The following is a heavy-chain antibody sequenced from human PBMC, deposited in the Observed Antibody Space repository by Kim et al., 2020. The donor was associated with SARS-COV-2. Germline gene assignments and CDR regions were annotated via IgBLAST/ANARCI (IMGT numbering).Heavy chain of an antibody. D-gene: IGHD6-19*01. Sequence: GGSLRLSCAASGFTFSSYAMSWVRQAPGKGLEWVSAISGIGGSTYYADSVKGRFTISRDNSKNTLYLQMNSLRAEDTAVYYCAKDVEQWLVRVLYYYGMDVWGQGTTVTVSS. CDR1: GFTFSSYA. CDR3: AKDVEQWLVRVLYYYGMDV. CDR2: ISGIGGST. J-gene: IGHJ6*02. V-gene: IGHV3-23*01.